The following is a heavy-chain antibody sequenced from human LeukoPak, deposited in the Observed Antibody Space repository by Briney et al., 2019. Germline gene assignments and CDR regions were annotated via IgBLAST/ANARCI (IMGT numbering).Heavy chain of an antibody. Sequence: GGSLRLSCAALGLSFSDYAMNWVRRAPGKGLEWVANIKQDGSEKYYVDSVKGRFTTSRDNAKNSLYLQMNSLRAEDTAVYYCARSSYYDFWSGYSDYWGQGTLVTVSS. V-gene: IGHV3-7*01. J-gene: IGHJ4*02. CDR1: GLSFSDYA. CDR3: ARSSYYDFWSGYSDY. CDR2: IKQDGSEK. D-gene: IGHD3-3*01.